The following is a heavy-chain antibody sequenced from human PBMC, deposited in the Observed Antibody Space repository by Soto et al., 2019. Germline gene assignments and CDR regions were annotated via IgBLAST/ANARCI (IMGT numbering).Heavy chain of an antibody. V-gene: IGHV4-34*01. CDR2: INHSGTT. Sequence: QVQLQQWGAGLLKPSETLSLTCAVYGGSFSGYYWSWIRQPPGKGLEWIGEINHSGTTNYNPSLKIRVTISVDTSKNHCSLKLSSVTAADTAVYYCARVGVRDGDYGVSRFDPWGQGTLVTVSS. CDR3: ARVGVRDGDYGVSRFDP. J-gene: IGHJ5*02. CDR1: GGSFSGYY. D-gene: IGHD4-17*01.